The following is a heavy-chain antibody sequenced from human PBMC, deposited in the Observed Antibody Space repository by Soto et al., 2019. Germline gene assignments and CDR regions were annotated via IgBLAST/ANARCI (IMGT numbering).Heavy chain of an antibody. Sequence: QVQLQQWGAGLLEPSETLFLTCAVYGGSLNGYYWSWIRQAPGKGLEWIGEIDHGGSANYNPSLKSRAIVSVDSSKSQLSLTLTSVTAADTAVYYCARNVPGADYYYMDVWGEGTTVTVSS. CDR2: IDHGGSA. J-gene: IGHJ6*03. CDR1: GGSLNGYY. V-gene: IGHV4-34*01. CDR3: ARNVPGADYYYMDV. D-gene: IGHD3-10*02.